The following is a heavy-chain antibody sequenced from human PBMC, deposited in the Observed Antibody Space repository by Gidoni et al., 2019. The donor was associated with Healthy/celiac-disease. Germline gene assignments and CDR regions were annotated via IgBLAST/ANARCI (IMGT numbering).Heavy chain of an antibody. CDR2: IIPIFGIA. Sequence: QVQLVQSGAEVKKPGSSVKVSCKASGCTFSSYAISWVRQAPGQGLEWMGRIIPIFGIANYAQKFQGRVTITADKSTSTAYMELSSLRSEDTAVYYCARFVGRVTTGYYFDYWGQGTLVTVSS. V-gene: IGHV1-69*04. D-gene: IGHD4-17*01. CDR3: ARFVGRVTTGYYFDY. CDR1: GCTFSSYA. J-gene: IGHJ4*02.